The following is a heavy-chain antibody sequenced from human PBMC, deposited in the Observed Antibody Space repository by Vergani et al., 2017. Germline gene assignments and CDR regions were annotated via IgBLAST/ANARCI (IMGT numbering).Heavy chain of an antibody. CDR1: GGSISSSSYY. J-gene: IGHJ6*02. CDR3: ARDRKRVRGVDYGMDV. Sequence: QLQLQESGPGLVKPSETLSLTCTVSGGSISSSSYYWGWIRQPPGKGLEWIGSIYYSGSTYYNPSLKSRVTISVDTSKNQFSLKLSSVTAADTAVYYWARDRKRVRGVDYGMDVWGQGTTVTVSS. V-gene: IGHV4-39*07. D-gene: IGHD3-10*01. CDR2: IYYSGST.